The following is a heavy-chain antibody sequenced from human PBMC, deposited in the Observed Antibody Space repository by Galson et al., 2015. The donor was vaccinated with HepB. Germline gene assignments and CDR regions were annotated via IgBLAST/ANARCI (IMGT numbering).Heavy chain of an antibody. V-gene: IGHV5-10-1*01. J-gene: IGHJ6*02. D-gene: IGHD3-10*01. Sequence: QSGAEVKKPGESLRISCKGSGYSFTSYWISWVRQMPGKGLEWMGRIDPSDSYTNYSPSFHGHVTISADKSISTAYLQWSSLKASDTAMYYCARHSLGDYYYYYGMDVWGQGTTVTVSS. CDR1: GYSFTSYW. CDR3: ARHSLGDYYYYYGMDV. CDR2: IDPSDSYT.